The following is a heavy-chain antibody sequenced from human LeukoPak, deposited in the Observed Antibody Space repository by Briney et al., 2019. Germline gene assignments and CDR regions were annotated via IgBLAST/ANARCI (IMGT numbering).Heavy chain of an antibody. CDR1: GFTFSRHG. D-gene: IGHD3-3*01. V-gene: IGHV3-30*03. CDR2: ISNDGSRK. J-gene: IGHJ4*02. Sequence: GGSLRLSCAPSGFTFSRHGMHWVGQAPGKGLEWVAIISNDGSRKDYAHSVEGRFTISRDNSKNTLYLQMDSLRAEDTAVYYCARDRAWNYFDYWGQGTLITVSS. CDR3: ARDRAWNYFDY.